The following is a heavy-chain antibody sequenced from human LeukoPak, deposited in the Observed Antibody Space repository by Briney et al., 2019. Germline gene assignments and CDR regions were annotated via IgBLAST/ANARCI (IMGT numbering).Heavy chain of an antibody. CDR2: IYYSGST. D-gene: IGHD3-3*01. CDR3: ARVIPSFGPYYYYGMDV. V-gene: IGHV4-59*01. Sequence: SETLSLTCTVSGGSISSYYWSWIRQPPGKGLEWIGYIYYSGSTNYNPSLKSRVTVSVDTSKNQFSLKLSSVTAADTAVYYCARVIPSFGPYYYYGMDVWGQGTTVTVSS. J-gene: IGHJ6*02. CDR1: GGSISSYY.